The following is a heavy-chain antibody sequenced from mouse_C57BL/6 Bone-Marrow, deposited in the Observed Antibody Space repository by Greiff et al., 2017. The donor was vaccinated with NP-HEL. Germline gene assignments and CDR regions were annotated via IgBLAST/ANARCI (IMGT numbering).Heavy chain of an antibody. J-gene: IGHJ1*03. V-gene: IGHV5-17*01. CDR1: GFTFSDYG. CDR3: ARGLSFWYFDV. Sequence: EVQLVESGGGLVKPGGSLKLSCAASGFTFSDYGMHWVRQAPEKGLEWVAYISSGSSTIYYADTVKGRFTISRDNAKNTLCLQMTSLRSEDTAMYYCARGLSFWYFDVWGTGTTVTVSS. CDR2: ISSGSSTI. D-gene: IGHD2-4*01.